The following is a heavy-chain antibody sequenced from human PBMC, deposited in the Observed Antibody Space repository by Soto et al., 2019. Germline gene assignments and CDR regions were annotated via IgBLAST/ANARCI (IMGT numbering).Heavy chain of an antibody. V-gene: IGHV4-30-4*01. CDR1: GGSISSGDYY. Sequence: QVQLQESGPGLVKPSQTLSLTCTVSGGSISSGDYYWSWIRQPPGKGLERIGYIYYSGSTYYNPSLKSRVTISVDTSKNQFSLKLSSVTAADTAVYYCARGVDYGGNAYDYWGQGTLVTVSS. D-gene: IGHD4-17*01. CDR3: ARGVDYGGNAYDY. J-gene: IGHJ4*02. CDR2: IYYSGST.